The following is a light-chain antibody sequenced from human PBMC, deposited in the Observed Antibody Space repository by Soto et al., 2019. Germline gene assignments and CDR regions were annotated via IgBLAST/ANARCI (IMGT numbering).Light chain of an antibody. Sequence: EVVLTQSPATLSLSPGERATLSCRASQSVGTYLAWYQQKPGQAPRLLIYDASNRATGIPARFSGSGSATDFTLTISSLEPEDFAVYYCQQRSSWITFGQGTRLEIK. J-gene: IGKJ5*01. CDR3: QQRSSWIT. CDR1: QSVGTY. CDR2: DAS. V-gene: IGKV3-11*01.